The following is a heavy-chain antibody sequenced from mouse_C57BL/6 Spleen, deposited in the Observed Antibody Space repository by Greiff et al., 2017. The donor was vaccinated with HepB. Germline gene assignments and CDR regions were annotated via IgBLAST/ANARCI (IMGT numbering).Heavy chain of an antibody. J-gene: IGHJ2*01. CDR3: ASYGYDEEGRRYFDY. V-gene: IGHV1-54*01. CDR2: INPGSGGT. D-gene: IGHD2-2*01. Sequence: QVQLQQSGAELVRPGTSVKVSCKASGYAFTNYLIEWVKQRPGQGLEWIGVINPGSGGTNYNEKFKGKATLTADKSSSTAYMQLSSLTSEDSAVYFCASYGYDEEGRRYFDYWGQGTTLTVSS. CDR1: GYAFTNYL.